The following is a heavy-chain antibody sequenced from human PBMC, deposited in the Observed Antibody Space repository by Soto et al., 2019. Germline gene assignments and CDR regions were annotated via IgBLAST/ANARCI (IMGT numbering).Heavy chain of an antibody. CDR3: ARLHWGYYGSGSYYNPFDY. V-gene: IGHV4-39*01. D-gene: IGHD3-10*01. Sequence: SETLSLTCTVSCGSISSSSYYWGWIRQPPGKGLEWIGSIYYSGSTYYNPSLKSRVTISVDTSKNQFSLKLSSVTAADTAVYYCARLHWGYYGSGSYYNPFDYWGQGTLVTVSS. CDR1: CGSISSSSYY. J-gene: IGHJ4*02. CDR2: IYYSGST.